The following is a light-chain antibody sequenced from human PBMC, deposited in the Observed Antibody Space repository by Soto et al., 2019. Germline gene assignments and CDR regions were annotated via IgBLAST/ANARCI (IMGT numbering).Light chain of an antibody. CDR3: QESYSTS. Sequence: GDRVTITCRASQSISSWLAWYQQKPGKAPKFLIYDASNLESGVPSRFSGSGSGTEFTLTISSLQPEDIATYYCQESYSTSFGQGTKVDIK. CDR1: QSISSW. CDR2: DAS. V-gene: IGKV1-5*01. J-gene: IGKJ1*01.